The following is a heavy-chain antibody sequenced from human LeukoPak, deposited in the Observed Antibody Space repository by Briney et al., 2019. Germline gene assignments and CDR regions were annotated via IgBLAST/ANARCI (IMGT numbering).Heavy chain of an antibody. J-gene: IGHJ4*02. V-gene: IGHV3-30-3*01. CDR2: ISPDGTNK. Sequence: GGSLRLSCAASGFTFSNFAMHWVRQAPGKGLEWVASISPDGTNKYYADSVKGRFTVSRDNSKNTLYLQVNSLRADDTAVFYCGREGGNYVYDYWGQGTLVTVSS. CDR1: GFTFSNFA. CDR3: GREGGNYVYDY. D-gene: IGHD4-11*01.